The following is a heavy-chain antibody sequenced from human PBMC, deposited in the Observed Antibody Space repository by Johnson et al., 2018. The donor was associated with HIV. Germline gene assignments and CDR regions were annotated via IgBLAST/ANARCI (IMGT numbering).Heavy chain of an antibody. CDR1: GFSFDDYG. CDR2: INWNGGST. V-gene: IGHV3-20*04. CDR3: AREGFGATGSGEDAFDI. J-gene: IGHJ3*02. D-gene: IGHD3-16*01. Sequence: VQLVESGGGVVRPGGSLRLSCATSGFSFDDYGMSWVRQAPGKGLEWVSDINWNGGSTGYADSVKGRFTISRDNAKNSRYLQMNSLRAEDTALYYCAREGFGATGSGEDAFDIWGQGTMVTVSS.